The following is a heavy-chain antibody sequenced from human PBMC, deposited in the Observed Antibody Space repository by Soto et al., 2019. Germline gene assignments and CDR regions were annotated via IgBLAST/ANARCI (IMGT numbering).Heavy chain of an antibody. CDR3: AREIGSMITFGGVIVRDY. CDR1: GYTFTSYA. J-gene: IGHJ4*02. Sequence: ASVKVACKASGYTFTSYAMHWVRQAPGQRLEWMRWINAGNGNTKYSQKFQGRVTITRDTSASTFYMELSSLRSEDTAVYYCAREIGSMITFGGVIVRDYWGQGTLVTVSS. V-gene: IGHV1-3*01. D-gene: IGHD3-16*02. CDR2: INAGNGNT.